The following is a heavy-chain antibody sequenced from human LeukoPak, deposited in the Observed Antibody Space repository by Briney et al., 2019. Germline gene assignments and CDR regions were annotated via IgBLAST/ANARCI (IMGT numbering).Heavy chain of an antibody. D-gene: IGHD5-18*01. CDR1: GGSISTYY. CDR3: ARGRGYSYGLDY. J-gene: IGHJ4*02. CDR2: IYSSGST. Sequence: SETLSLTCTVSGGSISTYYWSWIRQPPGKGLEWIGYIYSSGSTDYNPSLRRRVTISVDTSKNQFSLKLTSVTAADTAVYYCARGRGYSYGLDYWGQGTLVTVSS. V-gene: IGHV4-59*01.